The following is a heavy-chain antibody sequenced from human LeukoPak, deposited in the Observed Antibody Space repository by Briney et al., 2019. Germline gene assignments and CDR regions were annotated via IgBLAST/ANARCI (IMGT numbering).Heavy chain of an antibody. Sequence: GGSLRLSCAASGFSFNSYSINWIRQAPGKGLEWVASIKRDASEKYYVDSVKGRFTISRDNAKNSLYLQMNSLRAEDTAVYNCVREASGGTKGVSGTFDIWGQGTMVTVSS. CDR1: GFSFNSYS. J-gene: IGHJ3*02. V-gene: IGHV3-7*01. D-gene: IGHD6-13*01. CDR3: VREASGGTKGVSGTFDI. CDR2: IKRDASEK.